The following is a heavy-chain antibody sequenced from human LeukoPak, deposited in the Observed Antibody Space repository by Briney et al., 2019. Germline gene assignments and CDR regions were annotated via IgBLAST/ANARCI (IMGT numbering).Heavy chain of an antibody. D-gene: IGHD3-9*01. CDR3: AKFGDILTGYYSDAFDI. J-gene: IGHJ3*02. V-gene: IGHV3-23*01. CDR2: ISGSGGRT. Sequence: QSGGSLRLSCAASGFTFSSYAMSWVRQAPGKGLEWVSAISGSGGRTYYADSVKGRFTISRDNSKNTLYLQMNSLRAEDTAIYYCAKFGDILTGYYSDAFDIWGQGTMVTVSS. CDR1: GFTFSSYA.